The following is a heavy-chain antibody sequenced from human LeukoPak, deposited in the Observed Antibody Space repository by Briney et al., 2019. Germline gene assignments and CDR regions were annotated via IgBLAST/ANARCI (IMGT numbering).Heavy chain of an antibody. J-gene: IGHJ5*02. CDR3: ARAGLRRNWFDP. D-gene: IGHD5-12*01. CDR1: GGSFSGYY. CDR2: INHSGST. V-gene: IGHV4-34*01. Sequence: SETLSLTCAVYGGSFSGYYWSWIRQPPGKGLEWIGEINHSGSTNYNPSLKSRVTISVDTSKNQFSLKLSSVTAADTAVYYCARAGLRRNWFDPWGQGTLVTVSS.